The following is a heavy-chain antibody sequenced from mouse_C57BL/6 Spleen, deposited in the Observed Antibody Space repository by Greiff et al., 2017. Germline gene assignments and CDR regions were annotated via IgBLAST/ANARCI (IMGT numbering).Heavy chain of an antibody. CDR3: TRVYYGSSYYFDV. V-gene: IGHV5-9-1*02. D-gene: IGHD1-1*01. CDR1: GFTFSSYA. CDR2: ISSGGDYI. Sequence: EVQLVESGEGLVKPGGSLKLSCAASGFTFSSYAMSWVRQTPEKRLELVAYISSGGDYIYYADTVKGRFTISRDNARNTLYLQMSSLKSEDTAMYYCTRVYYGSSYYFDVWGTGTTVTVSS. J-gene: IGHJ1*03.